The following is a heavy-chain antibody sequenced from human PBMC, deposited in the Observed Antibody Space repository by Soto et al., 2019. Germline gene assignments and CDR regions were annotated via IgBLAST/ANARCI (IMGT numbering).Heavy chain of an antibody. CDR2: ISYDGSDK. Sequence: GWSLRLSCVASGFTFSSYAMSWVRQPPGKGLEWVAVISYDGSDKYYADSVKGRFTISRDKSKNTLYLQMNSLRDEDTAMYYCAKGGRQWLAQDYWGQGTLVTVSS. J-gene: IGHJ4*02. D-gene: IGHD6-19*01. CDR3: AKGGRQWLAQDY. CDR1: GFTFSSYA. V-gene: IGHV3-30*18.